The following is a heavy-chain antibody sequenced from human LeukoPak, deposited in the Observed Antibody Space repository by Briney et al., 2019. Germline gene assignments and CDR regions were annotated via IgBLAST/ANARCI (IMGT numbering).Heavy chain of an antibody. D-gene: IGHD1-26*01. J-gene: IGHJ6*03. Sequence: GASVKVSCKASGYTFTNYDINWVRQATGQGLEWMGWMNPNSGNTGYAQKFQGRVTITRNTSISTAYMELSSLRSEDTAVYHCARAPRWEGSYYYMDVWGKGTTVTVSS. CDR2: MNPNSGNT. CDR1: GYTFTNYD. CDR3: ARAPRWEGSYYYMDV. V-gene: IGHV1-8*01.